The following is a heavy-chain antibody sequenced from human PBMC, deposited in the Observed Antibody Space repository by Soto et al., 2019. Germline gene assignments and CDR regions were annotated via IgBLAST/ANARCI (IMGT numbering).Heavy chain of an antibody. CDR2: IWYDGSNK. J-gene: IGHJ4*02. V-gene: IGHV3-33*01. CDR3: ATSNWGSSSWYEIFRFDY. Sequence: PGGSLRLSCAASGFTFSSYGMHWVRQAPGKGLEWVAVIWYDGSNKYYADSVKGRFTISRDNSKNTLYLQMNSLRAEDTAVYYCATSNWGSSSWYEIFRFDYWGQGTLVTVSS. D-gene: IGHD6-13*01. CDR1: GFTFSSYG.